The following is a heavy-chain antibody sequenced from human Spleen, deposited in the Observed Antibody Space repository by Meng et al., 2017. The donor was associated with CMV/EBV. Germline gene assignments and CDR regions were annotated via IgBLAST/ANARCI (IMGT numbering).Heavy chain of an antibody. CDR2: LNSDGSGT. Sequence: ETLSLTCAASGFRFSSYWMHWVRQAPGKGLVWVSRLNSDGSGTSSADSVKGRFTISRDNAKNSLYLQMNSLRVEDTAVYYCARDVDWGFDFWGQGALVTVSS. V-gene: IGHV3-74*01. D-gene: IGHD3-9*01. CDR3: ARDVDWGFDF. CDR1: GFRFSSYW. J-gene: IGHJ4*02.